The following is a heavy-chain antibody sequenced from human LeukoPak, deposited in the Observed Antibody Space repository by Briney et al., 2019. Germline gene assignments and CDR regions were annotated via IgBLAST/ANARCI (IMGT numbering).Heavy chain of an antibody. D-gene: IGHD5-18*01. Sequence: PSETLSLTCTVSGGSISSYYWSWIRQPPGKGLEWIGYIYYSGSTNYNPSLKSRVTISVDTSKNQFSLKLSSVTAADTAVYYCARQLDGGYSYGSFDYRGQGTLVTVSS. J-gene: IGHJ4*02. CDR2: IYYSGST. CDR3: ARQLDGGYSYGSFDY. CDR1: GGSISSYY. V-gene: IGHV4-59*08.